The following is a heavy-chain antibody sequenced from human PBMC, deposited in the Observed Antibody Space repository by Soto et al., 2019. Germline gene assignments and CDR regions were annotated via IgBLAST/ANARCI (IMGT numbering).Heavy chain of an antibody. J-gene: IGHJ4*02. D-gene: IGHD2-15*01. V-gene: IGHV4-39*01. CDR1: GGSISSSSYY. CDR2: IYYSGST. Sequence: SETLSLTCTVSGGSISSSSYYWGWIRQPPGKGLEWIGSIYYSGSTYYNPSLKSRVTISVDTSKNQFSLKLSSVTAADTAVYYCARHDGLVAAIDYWGQGTLVTVSS. CDR3: ARHDGLVAAIDY.